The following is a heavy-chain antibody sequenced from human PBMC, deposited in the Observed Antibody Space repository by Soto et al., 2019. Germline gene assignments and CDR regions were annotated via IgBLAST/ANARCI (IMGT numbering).Heavy chain of an antibody. J-gene: IGHJ6*02. V-gene: IGHV3-23*01. CDR2: ISGSGGST. CDR1: GFTFSSYA. D-gene: IGHD3-9*01. Sequence: PGGSLRLSCAASGFTFSSYAMSWVRQAPGKGLEWVSAISGSGGSTYYADSVKGRFTISRDNSKNTLYLQMNSLRAEDTAVYYCAKDKTYYDILTGSYGMDVWGQGTTVTVSS. CDR3: AKDKTYYDILTGSYGMDV.